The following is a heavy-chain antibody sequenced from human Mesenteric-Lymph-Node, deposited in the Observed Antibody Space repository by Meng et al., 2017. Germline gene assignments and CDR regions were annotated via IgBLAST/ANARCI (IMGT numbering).Heavy chain of an antibody. CDR2: ISASGGST. J-gene: IGHJ4*02. Sequence: ETLSLTCTVSGGSISSSSYYWGWIRQPPGKGLEWVSAISASGGSTYYADSVKGRFTISRDNSKNTLYLQMNSLRAEDTALYYCAKELLVDTARYFDYWGQGTLVTVSS. V-gene: IGHV3-23*01. CDR3: AKELLVDTARYFDY. CDR1: GGSISSSSYY. D-gene: IGHD5-18*01.